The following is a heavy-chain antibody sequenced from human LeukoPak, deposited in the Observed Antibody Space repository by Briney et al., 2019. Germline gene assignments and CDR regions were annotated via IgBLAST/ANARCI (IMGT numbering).Heavy chain of an antibody. CDR1: GGSFSGYY. J-gene: IGHJ4*02. CDR3: ARSPTNDSSGYYPGDY. V-gene: IGHV4-34*01. CDR2: INHSGST. Sequence: SSETLSLTCAVYGGSFSGYYWSWIRQPPGKGLEWIGEINHSGSTNYNPSLKSRVTISVDTSKNQFSLKLSSVTAADTAVYYCARSPTNDSSGYYPGDYLGQGTLVTVSS. D-gene: IGHD3-22*01.